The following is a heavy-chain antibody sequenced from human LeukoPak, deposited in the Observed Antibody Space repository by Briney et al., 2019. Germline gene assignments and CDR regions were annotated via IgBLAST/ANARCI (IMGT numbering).Heavy chain of an antibody. V-gene: IGHV4-34*01. J-gene: IGHJ2*01. Sequence: PSETLSLTCAVYGGSFSGYYWSWIRQPPGKGLEWIGEINHSGSTNYNPSLKSRVTISVDTSKNQFSLKLSSVTAADTAVYYCARQNLGFLRYFDLWGRGTLVTVSS. D-gene: IGHD2-15*01. CDR1: GGSFSGYY. CDR3: ARQNLGFLRYFDL. CDR2: INHSGST.